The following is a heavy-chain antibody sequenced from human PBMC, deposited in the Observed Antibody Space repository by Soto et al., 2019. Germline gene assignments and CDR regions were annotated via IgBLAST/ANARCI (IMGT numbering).Heavy chain of an antibody. D-gene: IGHD2-2*01. CDR2: ISSSSSTI. CDR1: GFTFSSYS. J-gene: IGHJ4*02. Sequence: PGWSLRLSCAASGFTFSSYSMNWVRQAPGKGLEWVSYISSSSSTIYYADSVKGRFTISRDNAKNSLYLKMNSLRAEDTAVYYCARDSLGYCSSTSCYPYFDYWGQGTLVTVSS. V-gene: IGHV3-48*01. CDR3: ARDSLGYCSSTSCYPYFDY.